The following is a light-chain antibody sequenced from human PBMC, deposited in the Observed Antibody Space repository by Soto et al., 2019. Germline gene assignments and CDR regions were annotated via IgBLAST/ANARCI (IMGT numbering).Light chain of an antibody. Sequence: EIVMTQSPATLSVSPGERATLSCMASHSISDTLAWYQQKPGQAPRLLIFGSSTRAPGIPARFSASGSETEFTLTITTLQSEDFAVYYCQQYNSWPRTFGQGTKVEFK. J-gene: IGKJ1*01. CDR3: QQYNSWPRT. CDR1: HSISDT. V-gene: IGKV3-15*01. CDR2: GSS.